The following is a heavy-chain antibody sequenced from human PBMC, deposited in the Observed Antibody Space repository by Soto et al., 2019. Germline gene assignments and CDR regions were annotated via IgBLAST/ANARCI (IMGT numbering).Heavy chain of an antibody. V-gene: IGHV3-7*01. J-gene: IGHJ4*02. D-gene: IGHD1-26*01. CDR1: GFTLSSYW. Sequence: EVQLVESGGGLVQPGGSLRLSCAASGFTLSSYWMTWVRQAPGQGLELDANIKYDGSEKYYVDSVKGRFTISIDNAKTSLYLQMTSLRAEDTAVYDCARKYYNFDCWGQVTLVTVSS. CDR3: ARKYYNFDC. CDR2: IKYDGSEK.